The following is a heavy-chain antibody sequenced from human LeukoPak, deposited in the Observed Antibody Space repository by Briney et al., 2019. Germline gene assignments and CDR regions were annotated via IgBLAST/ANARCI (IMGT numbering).Heavy chain of an antibody. CDR1: GFTFSDYY. CDR3: ARKNYPYYYDSSGYYGYNWFDP. J-gene: IGHJ5*02. CDR2: ISSSGSTI. D-gene: IGHD3-22*01. V-gene: IGHV3-11*01. Sequence: GGSLRLSCAASGFTFSDYYMSWIRQAPGKGLEWVSYISSSGSTIYYADSVKGRFTISRDNAKNSLYLQMNSLRAEDTAVYYCARKNYPYYYDSSGYYGYNWFDPWGQGTLVTVSS.